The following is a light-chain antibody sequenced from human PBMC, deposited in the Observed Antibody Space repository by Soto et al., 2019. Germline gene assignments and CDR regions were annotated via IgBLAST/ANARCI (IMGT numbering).Light chain of an antibody. CDR2: VAS. CDR3: QQYGGSPQT. V-gene: IGKV3-20*01. CDR1: QSVSNY. Sequence: EIVLTQSPGTPSLSPGERATLSCRASQSVSNYLAWYQQKPGQAPRLLIYVASSRATGIPDRFSGSGSGTDFTLTISRLEPEDFAVYYCQQYGGSPQTFGQGTKVEIK. J-gene: IGKJ1*01.